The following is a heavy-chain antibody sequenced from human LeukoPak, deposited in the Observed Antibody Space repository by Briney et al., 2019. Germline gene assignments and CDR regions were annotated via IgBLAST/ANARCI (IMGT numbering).Heavy chain of an antibody. V-gene: IGHV4-59*01. J-gene: IGHJ6*03. CDR2: IYHSGST. D-gene: IGHD6-19*01. Sequence: SETLSLTCTVSGGSISSYYWSWIRQPPGKGLEWIGYIYHSGSTNYNPSLKSRVTISVDTSKNQFSLKLSSATAADTAVYYCAGRAGPMDVWGKGTTVTVSS. CDR3: AGRAGPMDV. CDR1: GGSISSYY.